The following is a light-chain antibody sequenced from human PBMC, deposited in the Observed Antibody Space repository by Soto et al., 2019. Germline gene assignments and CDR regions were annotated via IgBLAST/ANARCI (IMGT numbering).Light chain of an antibody. CDR1: QYINTS. Sequence: EIVLTQSPATLSSFPGDRVTLSCRASQYINTSLAWYQHRPGQAPRRLIYQTSIRAAGIPARFSASGTGTDFTLTISDVQPEDVAVYCCHQRQSWPRTFGQGTKVDI. CDR2: QTS. CDR3: HQRQSWPRT. J-gene: IGKJ1*01. V-gene: IGKV3-11*01.